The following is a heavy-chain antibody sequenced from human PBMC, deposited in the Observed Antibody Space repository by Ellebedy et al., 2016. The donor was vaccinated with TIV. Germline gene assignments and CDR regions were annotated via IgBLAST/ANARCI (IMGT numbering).Heavy chain of an antibody. Sequence: ASVKVSCKTSGHTFTDYLIHWVRQAPGQGLEWMGWINAGNGNTKYSEKFQDRVTLSRGTSASTASMQLNSLRSDDTAMYYCATQQTVAGSSNEYWGQGTLVSVSS. D-gene: IGHD6-19*01. CDR2: INAGNGNT. CDR3: ATQQTVAGSSNEY. J-gene: IGHJ4*01. V-gene: IGHV1-3*01. CDR1: GHTFTDYL.